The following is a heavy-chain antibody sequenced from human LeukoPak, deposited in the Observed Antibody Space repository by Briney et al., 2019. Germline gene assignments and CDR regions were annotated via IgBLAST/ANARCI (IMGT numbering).Heavy chain of an antibody. J-gene: IGHJ4*01. Sequence: TGGSQTLLCAASGFTFSTYAMHWVRQGPGKGLEWVAVISYDGSNKFYADSVKGRFTISRDNSKNTLYLQMSSLSAEDTAVYYCARTTTPHYYGSGSHALGYWGRG. CDR1: GFTFSTYA. D-gene: IGHD3-10*01. V-gene: IGHV3-30-3*01. CDR2: ISYDGSNK. CDR3: ARTTTPHYYGSGSHALGY.